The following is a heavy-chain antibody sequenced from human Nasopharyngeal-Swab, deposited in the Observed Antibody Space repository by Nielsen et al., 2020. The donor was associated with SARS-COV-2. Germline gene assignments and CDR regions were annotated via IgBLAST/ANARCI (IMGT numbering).Heavy chain of an antibody. D-gene: IGHD2-8*01. V-gene: IGHV4-34*01. CDR1: GESFSGHQ. CDR2: INHSGST. J-gene: IGHJ6*03. Sequence: SQTLSLTCAVYGESFSGHQWSWVRQPPGKGLEWIAEINHSGSTDYNPSLKSRVTISVDTSKNQISLKLSSVTAADTAVYFCARGLSGIVPSPFLGLGPYYSYYYMDVWGKGTTVTVSS. CDR3: ARGLSGIVPSPFLGLGPYYSYYYMDV.